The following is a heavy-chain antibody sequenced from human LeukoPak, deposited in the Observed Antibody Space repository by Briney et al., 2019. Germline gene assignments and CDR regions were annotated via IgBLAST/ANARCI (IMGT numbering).Heavy chain of an antibody. Sequence: GGSLRLSCAASGFTFSSYTMTWVRQAPGKGLEWVSGFGYRGTTTYYADSVKGRFTISRDNSKNILYLQMNSLRAEDTAVYYCARADSYGSVFDYWGQGTLVTVSS. CDR2: FGYRGTTT. CDR1: GFTFSSYT. D-gene: IGHD5-18*01. J-gene: IGHJ4*02. V-gene: IGHV3-23*01. CDR3: ARADSYGSVFDY.